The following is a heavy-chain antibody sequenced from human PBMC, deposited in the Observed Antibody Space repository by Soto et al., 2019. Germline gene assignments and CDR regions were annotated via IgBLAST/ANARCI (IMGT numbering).Heavy chain of an antibody. D-gene: IGHD1-26*01. Sequence: QITLKESGPTLVKPTQTLTLTCTFSGISLSTTSVGVGWIRQPPGKALGWLALIYGDDDKRYNPSLKSRLTITKAASKNQVVLTMTTMDPVATATYHCAHSGWSGSHCVAEAFDVWGQGTMVTVSS. J-gene: IGHJ3*01. V-gene: IGHV2-5*02. CDR1: GISLSTTSVG. CDR2: IYGDDDK. CDR3: AHSGWSGSHCVAEAFDV.